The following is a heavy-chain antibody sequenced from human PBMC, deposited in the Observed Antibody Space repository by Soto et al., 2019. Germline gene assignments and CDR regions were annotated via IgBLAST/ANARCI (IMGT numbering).Heavy chain of an antibody. CDR2: ISAYNGNT. Sequence: ASVKVSCKASGYTFTSYGISWVRQAPGQGLEWMGWISAYNGNTNYAQKLQGRVTMTTDTSTSTAYMELRSLRSDDTAVYYCARGMDYDILTGPYYYYMDVWGKGTTVTVSS. V-gene: IGHV1-18*01. J-gene: IGHJ6*03. CDR1: GYTFTSYG. D-gene: IGHD3-9*01. CDR3: ARGMDYDILTGPYYYYMDV.